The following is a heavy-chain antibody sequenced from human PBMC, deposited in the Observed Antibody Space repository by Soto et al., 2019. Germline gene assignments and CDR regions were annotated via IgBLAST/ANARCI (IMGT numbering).Heavy chain of an antibody. V-gene: IGHV3-33*01. CDR2: IWYDGSPQ. D-gene: IGHD3-3*01. CDR1: GFIFSSHG. J-gene: IGHJ4*02. Sequence: PGGSLRLSCAASGFIFSSHGMHWIRQAPGKGLEWVAVIWYDGSPQYYADSVKGRFTISRDNSKNTLYLQMNNLRAEDTAVYYCARGIYYDFWSGYPGYFDYWGQGTLVTVSS. CDR3: ARGIYYDFWSGYPGYFDY.